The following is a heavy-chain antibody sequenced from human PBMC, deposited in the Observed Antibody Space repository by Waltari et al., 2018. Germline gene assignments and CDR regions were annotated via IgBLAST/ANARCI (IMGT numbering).Heavy chain of an antibody. CDR3: ARGEPGSYYGSREGAFDI. CDR2: IIPILGTA. V-gene: IGHV1-69*12. CDR1: GGTFSSYA. J-gene: IGHJ3*02. D-gene: IGHD3-10*01. Sequence: QVQLVQSGAEVKKPGSSVKVSCKASGGTFSSYAISWVRQAPGQGLEWMGGIIPILGTANYAQKFQGRVTITADESTSTAYMELSSLRSEDTAVYYCARGEPGSYYGSREGAFDIWGQGTMVTVSS.